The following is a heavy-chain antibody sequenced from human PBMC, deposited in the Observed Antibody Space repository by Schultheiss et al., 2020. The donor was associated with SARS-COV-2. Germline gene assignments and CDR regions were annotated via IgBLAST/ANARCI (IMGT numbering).Heavy chain of an antibody. CDR1: GGSISSYY. D-gene: IGHD2-15*01. J-gene: IGHJ6*02. CDR3: ARDFRYCSGGSCYYYYYGMDV. CDR2: IYYSGST. V-gene: IGHV4-59*06. Sequence: SETLSLTCTVSGGSISSYYWSWVRQPPGKGLEWIAYIYYSGSTYYNPSLKSRVTISVDTSKNQFSLKLSSVTAADTAVYYCARDFRYCSGGSCYYYYYGMDVWGQGTTVTVSS.